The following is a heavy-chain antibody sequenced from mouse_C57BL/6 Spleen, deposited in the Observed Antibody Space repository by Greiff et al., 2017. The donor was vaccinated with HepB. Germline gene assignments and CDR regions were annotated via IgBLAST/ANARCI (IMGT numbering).Heavy chain of an antibody. CDR3: ARKGDGYYEKNYFDY. V-gene: IGHV1-55*01. Sequence: QVQLQQPGAELVKPGASVKMSCKASGYTFTSYWITWVKQRPGQGLEWIGDIYPGSGSTNYNEKFKSKATLTVDTSSSTAYMQLSSLTSEDSAVYYCARKGDGYYEKNYFDYWGQGTTLTVSS. D-gene: IGHD2-3*01. CDR1: GYTFTSYW. J-gene: IGHJ2*01. CDR2: IYPGSGST.